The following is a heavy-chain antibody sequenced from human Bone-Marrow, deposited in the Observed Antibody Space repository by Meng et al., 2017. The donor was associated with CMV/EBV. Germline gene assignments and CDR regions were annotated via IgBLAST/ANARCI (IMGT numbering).Heavy chain of an antibody. Sequence: ASVKVSCKASGYTFTDYYIHWVRQAPGQGLEWMGWVNPKTAGTNYAQKFQGKVTITRDTSASTAYMELSSLRSEDTAVYYCARPSIVVVPAAKPPHMSGYYYYGMDVWGPGPTVTRYS. CDR3: ARPSIVVVPAAKPPHMSGYYYYGMDV. J-gene: IGHJ6*01. V-gene: IGHV1-2*02. CDR1: GYTFTDYY. CDR2: VNPKTAGT. D-gene: IGHD2-2*02.